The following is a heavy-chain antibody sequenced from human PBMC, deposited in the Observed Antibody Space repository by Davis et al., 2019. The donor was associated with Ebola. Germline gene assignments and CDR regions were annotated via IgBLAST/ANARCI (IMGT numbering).Heavy chain of an antibody. J-gene: IGHJ4*02. D-gene: IGHD6-13*01. CDR2: ISAYNGNT. V-gene: IGHV1-18*01. Sequence: ASVPVSRMASLYTFTSYVISWVRQPPGQELEWMGWISAYNGNTNYAQKLQGRVTMTTDTSTSTAYMELRSLRSDDTAVYYCARDIRTYSSSWCGDYWGQGTLVTVSS. CDR3: ARDIRTYSSSWCGDY. CDR1: LYTFTSYV.